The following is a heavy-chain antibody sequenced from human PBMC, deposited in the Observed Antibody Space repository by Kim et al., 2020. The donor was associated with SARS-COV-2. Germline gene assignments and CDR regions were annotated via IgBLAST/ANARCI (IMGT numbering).Heavy chain of an antibody. J-gene: IGHJ3*02. Sequence: GGSLRLSCVASGFSVSNNYMNWVRQAPGKGLEWVSGFYSGGSIYYADSVKGRFTISRDNSKNTLYLQMNSLRVEDTAVYYCAKEAIGLFPTTVTTPGAFDIWGQGTMVTVSS. D-gene: IGHD4-17*01. CDR2: FYSGGSI. CDR1: GFSVSNNY. CDR3: AKEAIGLFPTTVTTPGAFDI. V-gene: IGHV3-53*01.